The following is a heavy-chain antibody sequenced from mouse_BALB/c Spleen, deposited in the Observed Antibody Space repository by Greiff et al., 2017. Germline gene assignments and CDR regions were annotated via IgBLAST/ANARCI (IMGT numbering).Heavy chain of an antibody. CDR1: GFTFSSYA. Sequence: DVMLVESGGGLVKPGGSLKLSCAASGFTFSSYAMSWVRQTPEKRLEWVASICSGGSTYYPDSVKGRFTISRDNARNILYLQMSSLRSEDTAMYYCARVEDGYYTWFAYWGEGTLVTVSA. CDR2: ICSGGST. CDR3: ARVEDGYYTWFAY. J-gene: IGHJ3*01. V-gene: IGHV5-6-5*01. D-gene: IGHD2-3*01.